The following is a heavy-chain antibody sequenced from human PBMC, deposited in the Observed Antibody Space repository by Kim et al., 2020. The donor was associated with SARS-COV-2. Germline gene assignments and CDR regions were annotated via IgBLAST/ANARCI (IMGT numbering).Heavy chain of an antibody. J-gene: IGHJ4*02. CDR1: GFTFSSYA. CDR2: ISGSGGST. CDR3: AKDSSSYSSSWGFDC. D-gene: IGHD6-13*01. Sequence: GGSLRLSCAASGFTFSSYAMSWVRQAPGKGLEWVSAISGSGGSTYYADSVKGRFTISRDNTKNTLYLQMNSLRAEDTAVYYCAKDSSSYSSSWGFDCWGQGTLVTVSS. V-gene: IGHV3-23*01.